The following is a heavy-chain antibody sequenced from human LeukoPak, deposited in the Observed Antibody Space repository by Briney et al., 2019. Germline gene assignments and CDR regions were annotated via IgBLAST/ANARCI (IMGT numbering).Heavy chain of an antibody. D-gene: IGHD3-3*01. J-gene: IGHJ5*02. CDR2: IYYSGST. Sequence: PSETLSLTCTVSGGSISSYYWSWIRQPPGKGLEWIGYIYYSGSTNYNPSLKSRVTISVDTSKNQFSLKLSSATAADTAVYYCARDPITISNSDWFDPWGQGTLVTVSS. V-gene: IGHV4-59*12. CDR3: ARDPITISNSDWFDP. CDR1: GGSISSYY.